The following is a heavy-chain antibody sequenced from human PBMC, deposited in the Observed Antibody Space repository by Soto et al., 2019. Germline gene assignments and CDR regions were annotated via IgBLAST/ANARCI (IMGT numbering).Heavy chain of an antibody. CDR2: IRSKANSYAT. CDR3: TRQRFLGYSSGWGPYYYYGMDV. Sequence: GGSLRLSCAASGFTFSGSAMHWVRQASGKGLEWVGRIRSKANSYATAYAASVKGRFTISREDSKNTAYLQMNSLKTEDTAVYYCTRQRFLGYSSGWGPYYYYGMDVWGQGTTVTVSS. J-gene: IGHJ6*02. CDR1: GFTFSGSA. D-gene: IGHD6-19*01. V-gene: IGHV3-73*01.